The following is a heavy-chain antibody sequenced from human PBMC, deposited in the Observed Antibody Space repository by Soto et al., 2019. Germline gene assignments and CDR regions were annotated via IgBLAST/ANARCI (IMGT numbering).Heavy chain of an antibody. CDR1: GFTVSDNY. CDR2: IYSGGST. V-gene: IGHV3-53*02. D-gene: IGHD2-15*01. J-gene: IGHJ6*02. Sequence: ELQLVETGGGLIQHGGSLRLPCAAAGFTVSDNYMNWVCQAPGKGLEWVSVIYSGGSTSYTDSVKGRLTISRDNSKNTLYLHMNSLRAEDTAVYYCARGYPPGGNDLAVGGQGTTVSVSS. CDR3: ARGYPPGGNDLAV.